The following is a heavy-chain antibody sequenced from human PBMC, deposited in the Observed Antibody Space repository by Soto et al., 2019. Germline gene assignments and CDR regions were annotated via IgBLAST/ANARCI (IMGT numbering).Heavy chain of an antibody. D-gene: IGHD4-17*01. CDR1: GGSISSGDYY. J-gene: IGHJ6*02. CDR3: ARDTGDYVYYYYGMDV. Sequence: SETLSLTCTVSGGSISSGDYYWGWIRQPPGKGLEWIGYIYYSGSTYYNPSLKSRVTISVDTSKNQFSLKLSSVTAADTAVYYCARDTGDYVYYYYGMDVWGQGTTVTVSS. V-gene: IGHV4-30-4*01. CDR2: IYYSGST.